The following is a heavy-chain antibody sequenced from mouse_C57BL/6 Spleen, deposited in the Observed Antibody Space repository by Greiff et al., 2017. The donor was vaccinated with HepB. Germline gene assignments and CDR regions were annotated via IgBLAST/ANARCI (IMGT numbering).Heavy chain of an antibody. CDR3: ARHYYDYERMDY. Sequence: QVQLQQPGAELVKPGASVKLSCKASGYTFTSYWMQWVKQRPGQGLEWIGEIDPSDSYTNYNQKFKVKATLTVDTSSSTAYMQLSSLTSEDSAVYYCARHYYDYERMDYWGQGTSVTVSS. J-gene: IGHJ4*01. V-gene: IGHV1-50*01. D-gene: IGHD2-4*01. CDR2: IDPSDSYT. CDR1: GYTFTSYW.